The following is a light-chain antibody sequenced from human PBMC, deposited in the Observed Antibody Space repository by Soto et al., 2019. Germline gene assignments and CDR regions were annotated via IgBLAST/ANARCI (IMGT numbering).Light chain of an antibody. CDR1: QGIRDA. CDR2: SAS. CDR3: LQHSDYPFT. V-gene: IGKV1-17*01. Sequence: DIQMTQSPSSLSASVGDRVIITCRASQGIRDALGWYQQKPGKVPKRLTYSASSLQNGVPSRFSGSGSETVFTLTISSLQPEDFATYFCLQHSDYPFTFGQGTRLEI. J-gene: IGKJ2*01.